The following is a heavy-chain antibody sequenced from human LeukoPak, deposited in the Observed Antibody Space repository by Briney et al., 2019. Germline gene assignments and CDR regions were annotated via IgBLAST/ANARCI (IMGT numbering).Heavy chain of an antibody. J-gene: IGHJ6*03. CDR1: GFTFSSYW. CDR3: ARDDNFYYYYMDV. CDR2: IKQDGSEK. Sequence: PGGSLRLSCAASGFTFSSYWMSWVRQAPGKGLEWVANIKQDGSEKYYADSVKGRFTISRDNAKNSLYLQMNSLRAEDTAVYYCARDDNFYYYYMDVWGKGTTVTVSS. V-gene: IGHV3-7*01.